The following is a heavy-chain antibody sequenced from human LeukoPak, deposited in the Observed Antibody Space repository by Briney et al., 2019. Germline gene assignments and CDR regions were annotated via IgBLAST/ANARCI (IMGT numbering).Heavy chain of an antibody. CDR3: ARDHPHSFIGYGMDV. CDR1: GFTFSNYW. CDR2: ISYDGSNK. Sequence: GGSLRLSCAASGFTFSNYWMHWVRQAPGKGLEWVAVISYDGSNKYYADSVKGRFTISRDNSKNTLYLQMNSLRAEDTAVYYCARDHPHSFIGYGMDVWGQGTTVTVSS. V-gene: IGHV3-30-3*01. J-gene: IGHJ6*02. D-gene: IGHD3-16*02.